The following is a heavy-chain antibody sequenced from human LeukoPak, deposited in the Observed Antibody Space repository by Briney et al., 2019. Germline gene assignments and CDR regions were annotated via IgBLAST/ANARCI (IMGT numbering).Heavy chain of an antibody. CDR1: GFTFSSYS. CDR3: ARVMSSGSPLDY. CDR2: ISSTTTTL. V-gene: IGHV3-48*02. Sequence: GGSLRLSCAASGFTFSSYSMNWVRQAPGKGLEWVSYISSTTTTLYADSVKGRFTISRDNAKNSLYLQMNSLRDEDTAVYYCARVMSSGSPLDYWGQGTLVTVSS. J-gene: IGHJ4*02. D-gene: IGHD3-10*01.